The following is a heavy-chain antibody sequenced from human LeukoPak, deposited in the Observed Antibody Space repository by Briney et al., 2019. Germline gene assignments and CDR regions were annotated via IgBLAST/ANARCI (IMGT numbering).Heavy chain of an antibody. CDR3: ARDRHRVFDY. Sequence: GGSLRLSCAASGFTFSSYSMNWVRQAPGKGLEWVSYISSSSSTIYYADSVKGRFTISRDNAKNSLYLQMNSLRAEDTAVYYCARDRHRVFDYWGQGTLVTVSS. V-gene: IGHV3-48*01. J-gene: IGHJ4*02. CDR1: GFTFSSYS. CDR2: ISSSSSTI.